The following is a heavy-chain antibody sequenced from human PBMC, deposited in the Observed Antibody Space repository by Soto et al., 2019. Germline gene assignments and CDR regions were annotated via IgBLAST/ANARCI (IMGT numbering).Heavy chain of an antibody. D-gene: IGHD6-13*01. J-gene: IGHJ3*02. V-gene: IGHV3-33*01. CDR1: GLTFTSYG. CDR2: IWYDGSNK. Sequence: PGGSLTLSCAASGLTFTSYGMHWVRQAPGKGLEWVAVIWYDGSNKYYADSVKGRFTISRDNSKNTLYLQMDSLRAEDTAVYYCARVWRSSSWLDAFDIWGQGTMVTVSS. CDR3: ARVWRSSSWLDAFDI.